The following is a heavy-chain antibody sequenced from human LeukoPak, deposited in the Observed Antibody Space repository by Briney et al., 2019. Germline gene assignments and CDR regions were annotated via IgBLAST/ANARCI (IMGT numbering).Heavy chain of an antibody. CDR1: GFTFSTST. CDR3: AKDLVNYYDSSGFDY. CDR2: ISSSSDYI. Sequence: GGSLRLSCAASGFTFSTSTMNWVRRAPGKGLEWVSSISSSSDYIYYADSVKGRFTISRDNSKNTLYLQMNSLRAEDTAVYYCAKDLVNYYDSSGFDYWGQGTLVTVSS. J-gene: IGHJ4*02. D-gene: IGHD3-22*01. V-gene: IGHV3-21*01.